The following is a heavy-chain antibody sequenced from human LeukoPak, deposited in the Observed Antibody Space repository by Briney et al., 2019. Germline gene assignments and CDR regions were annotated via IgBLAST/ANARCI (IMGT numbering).Heavy chain of an antibody. CDR3: ARGNSSGYSLNWFDP. CDR2: ISSGSSYI. CDR1: GFTFSSYS. J-gene: IGHJ5*02. D-gene: IGHD3-22*01. Sequence: GESLRLSCAASGFTFSSYSMNWVRQAPGKGLEWVSSISSGSSYIYYADSVKGRFTISRDNAKNSLYLQMNSLRAEDTAVYYCARGNSSGYSLNWFDPWGQGTLVTVSS. V-gene: IGHV3-21*01.